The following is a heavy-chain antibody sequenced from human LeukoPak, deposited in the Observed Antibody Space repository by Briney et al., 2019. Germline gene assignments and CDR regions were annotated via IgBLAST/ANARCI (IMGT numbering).Heavy chain of an antibody. D-gene: IGHD3-22*01. CDR2: VSYDGGQK. Sequence: GGSLRLSCVGSGFSLSEYGRHWVRQAPGKGLEWVAVVSYDGGQKYYADSVKGRFTISRETSRDTVSLEMNSLRVEDTAVYYCARDRINMMVLGHDSGLDCWGQGTLVTVSS. V-gene: IGHV3-30*19. CDR3: ARDRINMMVLGHDSGLDC. CDR1: GFSLSEYG. J-gene: IGHJ4*02.